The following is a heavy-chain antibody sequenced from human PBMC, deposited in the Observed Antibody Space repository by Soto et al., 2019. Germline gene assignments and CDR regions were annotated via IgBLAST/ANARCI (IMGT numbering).Heavy chain of an antibody. CDR1: GFTFSSYG. Sequence: QVQLVESGGGVVQPGRSLRLSCAASGFTFSSYGMHWVRQAPGKGLEWVAVIWYDGSNKYYADSVKGRFTISRDNSKNTLYLQMNSLRADDTAVYYCARESVYGSSGSPVDYWGQGTLVTVSS. J-gene: IGHJ4*02. V-gene: IGHV3-33*01. CDR2: IWYDGSNK. D-gene: IGHD6-19*01. CDR3: ARESVYGSSGSPVDY.